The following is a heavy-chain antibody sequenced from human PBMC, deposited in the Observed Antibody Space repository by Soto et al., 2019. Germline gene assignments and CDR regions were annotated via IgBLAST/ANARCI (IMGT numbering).Heavy chain of an antibody. CDR3: ARATGVRGVPSNALGV. J-gene: IGHJ6*02. D-gene: IGHD3-10*01. CDR2: INPNSGDT. V-gene: IGHV1-2*02. Sequence: ASVKVSCKASGYTFTDYFIHWVRQAPGQGLEWMGWINPNSGDTNYAPKFKGRVTMTTDTSISTAYMELSSLRSDDTAVYFCARATGVRGVPSNALGVWGQGTKVTVYS. CDR1: GYTFTDYF.